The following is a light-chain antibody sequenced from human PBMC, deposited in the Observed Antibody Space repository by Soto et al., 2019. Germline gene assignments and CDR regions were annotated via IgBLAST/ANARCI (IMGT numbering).Light chain of an antibody. J-gene: IGKJ4*01. CDR3: QHRSNWPLT. V-gene: IGKV3-11*01. Sequence: EIVLTQSPATLSLSPGERATLSCRASQSVSSYLAWYQQKPGQPPRLLIYDASNTATGIPDRFSGSGSGTDFTLTISSLEPEDFAVYYCQHRSNWPLTFGGGTKVEIK. CDR2: DAS. CDR1: QSVSSY.